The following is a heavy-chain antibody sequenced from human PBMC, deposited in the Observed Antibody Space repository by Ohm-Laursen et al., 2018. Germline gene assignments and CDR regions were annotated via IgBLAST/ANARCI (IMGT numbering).Heavy chain of an antibody. V-gene: IGHV4-31*03. CDR1: GGSISSGGYY. CDR2: IYYSGST. CDR3: ARDLEVRGVGGYYYYYGMDV. D-gene: IGHD3-10*01. J-gene: IGHJ6*02. Sequence: TLSLTCTVSGGSISSGGYYWSWIRQHPGKGLEWIGYIYYSGSTYYNPSLKSRVTISVDTSKNQFSLKLSSVTAADTAVYYCARDLEVRGVGGYYYYYGMDVWGQGTTVTVSS.